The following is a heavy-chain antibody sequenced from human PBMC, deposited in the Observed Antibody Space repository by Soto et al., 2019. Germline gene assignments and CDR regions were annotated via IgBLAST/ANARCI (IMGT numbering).Heavy chain of an antibody. D-gene: IGHD3-3*01. J-gene: IGHJ5*02. Sequence: QVQLVQSGAEVKKPGSSVKVSCKASGGTFSSYAISWVRQAPGQGLEWMGGIIPIFGTANYAQKFQGRVTIXPDESTSTAYMELSSLRSEDTDVYYCARDSASGYYGDNWFDPWGQGTLVTVSS. CDR2: IIPIFGTA. CDR1: GGTFSSYA. V-gene: IGHV1-69*05. CDR3: ARDSASGYYGDNWFDP.